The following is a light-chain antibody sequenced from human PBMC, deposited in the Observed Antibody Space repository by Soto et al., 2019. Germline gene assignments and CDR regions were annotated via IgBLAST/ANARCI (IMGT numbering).Light chain of an antibody. CDR1: SSDVGGFKY. J-gene: IGLJ3*02. CDR2: EVN. V-gene: IGLV2-14*01. Sequence: QSALTQPASVSGSPGQSITISCAGNSSDVGGFKYVSWYQHHPDKAPKLMIYEVNIRPSGVSNRFSGSKSGNTASLTISGLQAEDEADYYCYSYTSSSTLGVFGGGTKLTVL. CDR3: YSYTSSSTLGV.